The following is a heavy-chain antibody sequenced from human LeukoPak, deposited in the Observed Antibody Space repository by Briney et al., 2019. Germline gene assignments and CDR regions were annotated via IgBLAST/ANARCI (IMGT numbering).Heavy chain of an antibody. D-gene: IGHD3-22*01. J-gene: IGHJ4*02. CDR3: ASIYDSSGYYFYSD. Sequence: GGSLRLSCAASGFIFSSSAMHWARQAPGKGLEWVAVISDDGNRNYYADSVEGRFTISRDNSKNTLYLQMNSLRAEDTAVYYCASIYDSSGYYFYSDWGQGTLVTVSS. V-gene: IGHV3-30*14. CDR1: GFIFSSSA. CDR2: ISDDGNRN.